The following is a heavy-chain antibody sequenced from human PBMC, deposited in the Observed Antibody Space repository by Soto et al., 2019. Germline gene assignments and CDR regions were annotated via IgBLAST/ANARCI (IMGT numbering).Heavy chain of an antibody. J-gene: IGHJ4*02. V-gene: IGHV4-4*07. D-gene: IGHD6-6*01. Sequence: SETLSLTCTVSPGSISSYYWKWIRQPAGKGLEWIGRIYTSGSTNYNPSLKSRVTMSVDTSKNRFSLKLSSVTAADAPVYYCARSRHSSSSPDYCGQGTLVTVAS. CDR1: PGSISSYY. CDR2: IYTSGST. CDR3: ARSRHSSSSPDY.